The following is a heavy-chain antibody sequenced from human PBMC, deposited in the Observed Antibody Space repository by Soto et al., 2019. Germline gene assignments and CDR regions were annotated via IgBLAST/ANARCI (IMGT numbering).Heavy chain of an antibody. J-gene: IGHJ6*02. CDR2: ISSSSRYI. D-gene: IGHD6-13*01. V-gene: IGHV3-21*01. CDR3: ARDLAAATSYGMDV. CDR1: GFTFSSYT. Sequence: EVQLVESGGGLVKPGGSLRLSCAASGFTFSSYTMNWVRQAPGKGLEWVSSISSSSRYIYYADSVKGRFTISRDNAKNSLYLQMNSLRAEDTAVYYRARDLAAATSYGMDVWGQGTTVTVSS.